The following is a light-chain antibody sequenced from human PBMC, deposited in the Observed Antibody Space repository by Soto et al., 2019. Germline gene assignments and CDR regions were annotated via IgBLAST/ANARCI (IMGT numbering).Light chain of an antibody. J-gene: IGKJ5*01. CDR3: QQYGGSPIT. CDR2: GAS. V-gene: IGKV3-20*01. CDR1: QTVRNNY. Sequence: EFVLTQSPGTLSLSPGERATLSCRASQTVRNNYLAWYQQKPGQAPRLLIYGASSRATGIPDRFSGSGSGTDFTLTISRLEPEDFAMYFCQQYGGSPITFGQGTRLEIK.